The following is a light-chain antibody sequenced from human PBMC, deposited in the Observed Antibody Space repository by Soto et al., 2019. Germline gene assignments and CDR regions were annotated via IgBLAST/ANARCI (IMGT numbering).Light chain of an antibody. V-gene: IGKV3-11*01. CDR2: DDS. J-gene: IGKJ4*01. CDR1: QSVNTF. CDR3: QQRENWPLT. Sequence: EIVLTQSPATLSSSPGERATLSCRASQSVNTFFDWYQQRAGQAPRLVIYDDSRRATGIPDRFSGSGSGTDFTLTISSLEPEDFAVYYCQQRENWPLTFGGGTKVEIK.